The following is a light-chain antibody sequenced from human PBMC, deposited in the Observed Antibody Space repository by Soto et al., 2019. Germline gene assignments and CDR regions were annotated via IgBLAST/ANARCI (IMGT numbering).Light chain of an antibody. CDR1: QTIGSY. V-gene: IGKV3-11*01. CDR2: TAS. Sequence: EIVLTHSPATLSLSPGERATLSCRASQTIGSYLAWYQQKPGQAPRLLIYTASNRAAGVPARFSGSGSGTDFAIAVSILEPQDFAVHYFQRSTKWPPSNTCGQGTR. CDR3: QRSTKWPPSNT. J-gene: IGKJ5*01.